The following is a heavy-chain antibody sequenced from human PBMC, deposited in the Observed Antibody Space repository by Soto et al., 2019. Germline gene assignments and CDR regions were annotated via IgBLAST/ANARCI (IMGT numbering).Heavy chain of an antibody. CDR3: ARSREQWLVDAFDI. CDR1: GGSFSGYY. V-gene: IGHV4-34*01. D-gene: IGHD6-19*01. Sequence: LSLTCAVYGGSFSGYYWSWIRQSPGKGLEWIGEVNPTGSTKHNPSLKSRVTISVDTSKNQFSLNLNSVTAADTALYYCARSREQWLVDAFDIWGQGTMVTVSS. CDR2: VNPTGST. J-gene: IGHJ3*02.